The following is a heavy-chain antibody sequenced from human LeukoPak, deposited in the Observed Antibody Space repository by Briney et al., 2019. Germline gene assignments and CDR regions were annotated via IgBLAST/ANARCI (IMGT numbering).Heavy chain of an antibody. CDR1: GGSFSGYY. CDR2: INHSGRT. V-gene: IGHV4-34*01. J-gene: IGHJ5*02. Sequence: SETLSLTCAVYGGSFSGYYWSWIRQPPGKGLERIGEINHSGRTDYNPSLKSRVTISVDTSKNQFSLKLSSVTAADTAVYYCARAADVDTAMVSDWFDPWGQGTLVTVSS. CDR3: ARAADVDTAMVSDWFDP. D-gene: IGHD5-18*01.